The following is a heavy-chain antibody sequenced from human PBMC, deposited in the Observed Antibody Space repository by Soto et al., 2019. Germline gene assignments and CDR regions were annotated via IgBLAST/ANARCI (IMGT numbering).Heavy chain of an antibody. J-gene: IGHJ3*02. CDR1: GFIFRSRW. D-gene: IGHD3-16*01. CDR2: INGGGSWT. Sequence: GGSLRLSCAASGFIFRSRWMGWVRQAPGKGLEWVANINGGGSWTYYVDSVKGRFTISRDNSKNTLYLQMNSLRAEDTAVYYCAKDITPKFGHDAFDIWGQGTMVTVSS. V-gene: IGHV3-7*03. CDR3: AKDITPKFGHDAFDI.